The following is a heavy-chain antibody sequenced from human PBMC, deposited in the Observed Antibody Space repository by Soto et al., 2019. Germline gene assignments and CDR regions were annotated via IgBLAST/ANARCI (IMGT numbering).Heavy chain of an antibody. V-gene: IGHV1-2*04. CDR2: INPNSGGT. Sequence: ASVKVSCKASGYTFTGYYMHWVRQAPGQGLEGMGWINPNSGGTNYAQKFQGWVTMTRDTSISTAYMELSRLRSDDTAVYYCARATVTLGQADYWGQGTLVTVSS. D-gene: IGHD1-1*01. J-gene: IGHJ4*02. CDR3: ARATVTLGQADY. CDR1: GYTFTGYY.